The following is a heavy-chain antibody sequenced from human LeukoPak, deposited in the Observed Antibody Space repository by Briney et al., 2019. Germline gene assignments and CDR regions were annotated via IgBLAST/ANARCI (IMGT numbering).Heavy chain of an antibody. CDR3: ARGSTFLTGYFFDY. CDR1: GFTFSSYG. J-gene: IGHJ4*02. V-gene: IGHV3-30*03. CDR2: ISYDGSNK. D-gene: IGHD3-9*01. Sequence: PGGSLRLSCAASGFTFSSYGMHWVRQAPGKGLEWVAVISYDGSNKYYADSVKGRFTISRDNSKNTLYLQMNSLRAEDTAVYYCARGSTFLTGYFFDYWGQGTLVTVSS.